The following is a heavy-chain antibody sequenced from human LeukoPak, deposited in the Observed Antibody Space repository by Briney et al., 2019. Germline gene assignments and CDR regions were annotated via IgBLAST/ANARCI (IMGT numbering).Heavy chain of an antibody. V-gene: IGHV1-2*02. D-gene: IGHD1-26*01. Sequence: GASVNLSCRSAGHTFTDRYIHWVRQAPGLGLEWMGWIIPSSGGTLYAQNFQGRVTLTRDTSIATAFMELTRLTSDDTAVYYCAKDWGEWGSLDLWGQGTVVTVSS. CDR1: GHTFTDRY. CDR2: IIPSSGGT. CDR3: AKDWGEWGSLDL. J-gene: IGHJ4*03.